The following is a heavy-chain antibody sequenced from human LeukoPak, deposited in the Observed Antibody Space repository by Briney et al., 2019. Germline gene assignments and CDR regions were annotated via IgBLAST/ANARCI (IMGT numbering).Heavy chain of an antibody. J-gene: IGHJ4*02. CDR3: ASATGAAAGRFDY. V-gene: IGHV3-30*04. Sequence: PGGSLRLSCAASGFTYSSYAMHWVRQDPGKGLEWVAVISYDGSNKYYADSVKGRFTISRDNSKNTLYLQMNSLRAEDTAVYYCASATGAAAGRFDYWGQGTLVTVSS. D-gene: IGHD6-13*01. CDR1: GFTYSSYA. CDR2: ISYDGSNK.